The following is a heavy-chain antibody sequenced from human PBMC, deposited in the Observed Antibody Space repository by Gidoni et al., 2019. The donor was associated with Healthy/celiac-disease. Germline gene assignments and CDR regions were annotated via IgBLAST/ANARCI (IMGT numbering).Heavy chain of an antibody. V-gene: IGHV4-34*01. J-gene: IGHJ6*02. Sequence: QVQLQQWGAGLLKPSETLSLTCAVYGGSFSAYYWSWFPQPPGKGLEWIGEINHSGSTNYNPSLKSRVTISVDTSKNQFALKLSSVTAADTAVYYCASGIYGSGSYYSQRFYYYYGMDVWGQGTTVTVSS. D-gene: IGHD3-10*01. CDR3: ASGIYGSGSYYSQRFYYYYGMDV. CDR1: GGSFSAYY. CDR2: INHSGST.